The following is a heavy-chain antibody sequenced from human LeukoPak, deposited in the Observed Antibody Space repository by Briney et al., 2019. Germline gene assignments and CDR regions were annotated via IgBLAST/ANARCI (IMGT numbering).Heavy chain of an antibody. CDR3: AKDLQGGATDDAFDI. Sequence: GGTLRLSCVASGFTFRLYGMAWVRQAPGKGLEWVSAITGSGGGTYYADSVKGRFTISRDNSKNTLYLQMNSLRAEDTAVYYCAKDLQGGATDDAFDIWGQGTMVTVSS. J-gene: IGHJ3*02. D-gene: IGHD1-26*01. V-gene: IGHV3-23*01. CDR2: ITGSGGGT. CDR1: GFTFRLYG.